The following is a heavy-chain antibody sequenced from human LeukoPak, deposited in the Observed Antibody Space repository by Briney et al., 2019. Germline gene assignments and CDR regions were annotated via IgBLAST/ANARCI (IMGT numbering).Heavy chain of an antibody. D-gene: IGHD2-15*01. CDR1: GGSFSGYY. J-gene: IGHJ4*02. CDR2: INHSGST. Sequence: KSSETLSLTCAVYGGSFSGYYWSWIRQPPGKGLEWIGEINHSGSTNYNPSLKSRVTISVDTSKNQFSLKLSSVTAADTAVYYCARVGYCSGGSCYGYFDYWGQGTLVTVSS. V-gene: IGHV4-34*01. CDR3: ARVGYCSGGSCYGYFDY.